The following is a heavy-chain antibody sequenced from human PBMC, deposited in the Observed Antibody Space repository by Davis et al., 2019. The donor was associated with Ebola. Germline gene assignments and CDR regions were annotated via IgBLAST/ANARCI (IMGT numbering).Heavy chain of an antibody. CDR2: IYFSGST. Sequence: MPGGSLRLSCTVSGGSITSYYWSWIRQPPGKGLEWIGYIYFSGSTNYNPSLKSRVTISVDTSKNRFSLKLRSVTAADTAVYYCAREARNSLVYYFYYWGQGTLVTVSS. D-gene: IGHD2-8*01. J-gene: IGHJ4*02. CDR3: AREARNSLVYYFYY. V-gene: IGHV4-59*01. CDR1: GGSITSYY.